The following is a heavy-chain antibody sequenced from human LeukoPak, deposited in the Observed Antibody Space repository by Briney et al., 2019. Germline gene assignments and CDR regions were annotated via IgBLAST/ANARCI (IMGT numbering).Heavy chain of an antibody. CDR3: ARGQAPQHQLITAREIENWYDP. Sequence: SETLALTCTVSGRSISSYYWSWTREPSGKGLEWIGRIYTRGSTNYNPSLTSRITMSVDTSKNQFSLKLSSVTAADTAVYYCARGQAPQHQLITAREIENWYDPWGQGTLVTVSS. V-gene: IGHV4-4*07. CDR1: GRSISSYY. J-gene: IGHJ5*02. CDR2: IYTRGST. D-gene: IGHD6-13*01.